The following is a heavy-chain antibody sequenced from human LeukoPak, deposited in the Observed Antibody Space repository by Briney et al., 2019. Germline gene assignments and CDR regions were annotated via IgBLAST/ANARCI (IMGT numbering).Heavy chain of an antibody. D-gene: IGHD6-13*01. CDR3: AKDSSSSSWYVYGDYRPYYFDY. CDR1: GLTFSSYA. V-gene: IGHV3-23*01. J-gene: IGHJ4*02. CDR2: ISGSGGST. Sequence: GWSLTLSCPASGLTFSSYAMSWVRQAPGKGLDWVSAISGSGGSTYYAGSVKGRFTISRDNSKITLYLQINSVRAEDTAVYYCAKDSSSSSWYVYGDYRPYYFDYWGQGTLVTVSS.